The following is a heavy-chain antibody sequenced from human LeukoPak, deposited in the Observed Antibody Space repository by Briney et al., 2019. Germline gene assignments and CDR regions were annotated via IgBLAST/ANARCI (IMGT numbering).Heavy chain of an antibody. CDR2: MNPNSGNT. CDR3: ARSVPAAEAFDI. J-gene: IGHJ3*02. D-gene: IGHD2-2*01. CDR1: GYTFTSYD. Sequence: ASVKVSCKASGYTFTSYDINWVRQATGQGLEWMGWMNPNSGNTGYAQKFQGRVTMTRNTFISTAYMELSSLRSEDTAVYYCARSVPAAEAFDIWGQGTMVTVSS. V-gene: IGHV1-8*01.